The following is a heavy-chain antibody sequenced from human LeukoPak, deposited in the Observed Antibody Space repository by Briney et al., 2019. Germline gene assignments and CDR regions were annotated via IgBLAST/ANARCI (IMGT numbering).Heavy chain of an antibody. CDR3: AASLGPLTEY. J-gene: IGHJ4*02. CDR1: GFNFASHW. D-gene: IGHD7-27*01. CDR2: VNSGGSGT. V-gene: IGHV3-74*01. Sequence: GGSLRLSCAASGFNFASHWMHWVRQTPGKGLVWVSRVNSGGSGTSYADSVEGRFTISRDNAKNTLHLQMNSLRAEDTAVYYCAASLGPLTEYWGQGTLVTVSS.